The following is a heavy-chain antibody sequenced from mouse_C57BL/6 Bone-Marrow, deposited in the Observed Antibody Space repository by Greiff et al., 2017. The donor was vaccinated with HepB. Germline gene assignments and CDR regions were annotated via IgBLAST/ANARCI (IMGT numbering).Heavy chain of an antibody. D-gene: IGHD1-1*01. CDR1: GFNIKDDY. CDR3: TTTTVVARGNYAMDY. CDR2: IDPENGDT. V-gene: IGHV14-4*01. Sequence: EVQLQQSGAELVRPGASVKLSCTASGFNIKDDYMHWVKQRPEQGLEWIGWIDPENGDTEYASKFQGKATITADTSSNTAYLQLSSLTSEDTAVYYCTTTTVVARGNYAMDYWGQGTSVTVSS. J-gene: IGHJ4*01.